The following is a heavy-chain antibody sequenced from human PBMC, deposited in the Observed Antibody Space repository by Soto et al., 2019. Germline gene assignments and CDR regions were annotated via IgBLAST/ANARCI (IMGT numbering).Heavy chain of an antibody. D-gene: IGHD6-13*01. V-gene: IGHV4-34*01. CDR2: INHSGST. Sequence: QVQLQQWGAGLLKPSEXXXXXXAVYGGSXXXXXXXXXXXXXXXXXEWIGEINHSGSTNYNPSLKSRVTISVDTSKNQFSLKLSSVTAADTAVYYCARRGMIAAAGTGWFDPWGQGTLVTVSS. CDR3: ARRGMIAAAGTGWFDP. J-gene: IGHJ5*02. CDR1: GGSXXXXX.